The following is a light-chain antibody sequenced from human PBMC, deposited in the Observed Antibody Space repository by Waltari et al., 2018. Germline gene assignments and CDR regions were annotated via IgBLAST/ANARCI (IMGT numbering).Light chain of an antibody. CDR2: WAS. V-gene: IGKV4-1*01. CDR3: QQYYTTPPT. CDR1: QSVLYSSNNKNY. Sequence: DIVMTQSPDSLAVSLGARATINCKSSQSVLYSSNNKNYLAWYQQKPGQPPKLLIYWASNRESGVPDRFRGSGSGTDFTLTISSLLAEDVALYYCQQYYTTPPTFGPGTKVDIK. J-gene: IGKJ3*01.